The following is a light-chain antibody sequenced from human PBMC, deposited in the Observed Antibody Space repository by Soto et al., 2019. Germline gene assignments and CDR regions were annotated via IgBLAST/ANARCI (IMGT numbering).Light chain of an antibody. J-gene: IGKJ5*01. V-gene: IGKV1D-13*01. CDR2: DAS. Sequence: AIQLTQSPSSLSASLGDRVTITCRASQGISSALAWYQQKPGKAPKLLIYDASSLESGVPSRFSGSGSGTDFTLAISSLQPEDFATYYCQQFNNYPITFGQGTRLEIK. CDR3: QQFNNYPIT. CDR1: QGISSA.